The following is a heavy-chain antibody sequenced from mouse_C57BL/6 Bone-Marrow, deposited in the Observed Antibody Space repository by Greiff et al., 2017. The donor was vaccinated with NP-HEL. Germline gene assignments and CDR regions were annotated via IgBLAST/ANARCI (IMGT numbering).Heavy chain of an antibody. D-gene: IGHD1-1*01. V-gene: IGHV1-36*01. Sequence: EVQLQQSGPVLVKPGPSVKISCKASGFTFTDYYMHWVKQSHGKSLEWIGLVYPYNGGTSYNQKFKGKATLTVDTSSSTAYMELNSLTSEDSAVYYWASEVLLRSGAMDYWGQGTSVTVSS. J-gene: IGHJ4*01. CDR2: VYPYNGGT. CDR1: GFTFTDYY. CDR3: ASEVLLRSGAMDY.